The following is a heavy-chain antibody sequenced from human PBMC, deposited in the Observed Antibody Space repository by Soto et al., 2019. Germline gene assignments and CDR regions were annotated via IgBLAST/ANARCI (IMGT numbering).Heavy chain of an antibody. D-gene: IGHD3-22*01. CDR2: FDPEDGET. CDR1: GYTLTELS. V-gene: IGHV1-24*01. CDR3: ATVSLYSGGYSTPHDY. Sequence: GASVKVSCKVSGYTLTELSMHWVRQAPGKGLEWMGGFDPEDGETIYAQKFQGRVTMTEDTSTDTAYMELSSLRSEDTAVYYCATVSLYSGGYSTPHDYWGQGTLVTVSS. J-gene: IGHJ4*02.